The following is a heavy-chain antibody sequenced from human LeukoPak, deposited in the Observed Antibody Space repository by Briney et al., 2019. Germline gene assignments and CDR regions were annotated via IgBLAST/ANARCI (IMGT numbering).Heavy chain of an antibody. V-gene: IGHV4-59*08. Sequence: SETLSLTCTVSGGSISSYYWSWIRQPPGKGLEWIGYIYYSGSTNYNPSLKSRVTISVDTSKNQFSLKLSSVTAADTAVYYCARLRFGEFKFDYWGQGTLVTVSS. CDR1: GGSISSYY. CDR3: ARLRFGEFKFDY. J-gene: IGHJ4*02. CDR2: IYYSGST. D-gene: IGHD3-10*01.